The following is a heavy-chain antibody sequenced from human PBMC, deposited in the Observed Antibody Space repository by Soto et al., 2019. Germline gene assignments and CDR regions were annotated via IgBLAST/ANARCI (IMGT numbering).Heavy chain of an antibody. Sequence: PGESLKISCKGSGYSFATYWIGWVRQMPGKGLEWMAIIYPGDSDTRYSPSFQGQVTISADKSISTAYLQWNSLKASDTAMYYCARQVSTVGYDWGQGTLVTVSS. CDR2: IYPGDSDT. CDR1: GYSFATYW. V-gene: IGHV5-51*01. J-gene: IGHJ4*02. CDR3: ARQVSTVGYD. D-gene: IGHD5-18*01.